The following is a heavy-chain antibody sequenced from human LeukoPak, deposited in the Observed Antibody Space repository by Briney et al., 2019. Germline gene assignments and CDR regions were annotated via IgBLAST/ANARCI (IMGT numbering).Heavy chain of an antibody. D-gene: IGHD2-2*01. CDR1: GFTFSTYS. V-gene: IGHV3-21*01. CDR2: IGSSENYI. J-gene: IGHJ6*03. Sequence: GGSLRLSCAASGFTFSTYSVNWVRQAPGKGLEWASSIGSSENYIYYADSLKGRFTISRDNAENSLYLQMNSLRAEDTAVYYCARGGYDVIVPAASNYYYMDVWGKGTTVTVSS. CDR3: ARGGYDVIVPAASNYYYMDV.